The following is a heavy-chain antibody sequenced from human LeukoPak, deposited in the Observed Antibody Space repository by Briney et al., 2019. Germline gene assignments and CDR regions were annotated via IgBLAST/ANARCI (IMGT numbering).Heavy chain of an antibody. D-gene: IGHD5-12*01. V-gene: IGHV4-39*07. J-gene: IGHJ4*02. CDR2: IFYSGST. CDR3: AREVRSGYFYFDY. Sequence: SETLSLTCTVSSGSISTSNYYWGWVRQPPGKALEWIGNIFYSGSTYYSPSLRSRVTISVDTSKNQFSLKVTSVTAADTAMYSCAREVRSGYFYFDYWGQGTLVTVSS. CDR1: SGSISTSNYY.